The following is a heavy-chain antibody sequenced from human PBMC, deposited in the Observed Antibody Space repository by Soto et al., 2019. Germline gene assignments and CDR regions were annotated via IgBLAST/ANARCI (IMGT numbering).Heavy chain of an antibody. J-gene: IGHJ2*01. V-gene: IGHV1-3*01. CDR2: INAGNGNT. Sequence: ASVKVSCKASGYTFTNYGIHWVRQAPGQRLGWMGWINAGNGNTKYSQNFQGRVTINRDTSASTAYMELSSLRSEDTAVFYCARSGYSSGWYHWYFDFWGRGTLVTVSS. D-gene: IGHD6-19*01. CDR1: GYTFTNYG. CDR3: ARSGYSSGWYHWYFDF.